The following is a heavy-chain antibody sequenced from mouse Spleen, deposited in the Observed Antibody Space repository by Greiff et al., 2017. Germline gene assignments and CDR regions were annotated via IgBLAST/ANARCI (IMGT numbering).Heavy chain of an antibody. D-gene: IGHD2-4*01. Sequence: VQLQQPGAELVMPGASVKLSCKASGYTFTSYWMHWVKQRPGQGLEWIGEIDPSDSYTNYNQKFKGKATLTVDKSSSTAYMQLSSLTSEDSAVYYCARTYDYDVSWFAYWGQGTLVTVSA. V-gene: IGHV1-69*01. CDR2: IDPSDSYT. CDR3: ARTYDYDVSWFAY. CDR1: GYTFTSYW. J-gene: IGHJ3*01.